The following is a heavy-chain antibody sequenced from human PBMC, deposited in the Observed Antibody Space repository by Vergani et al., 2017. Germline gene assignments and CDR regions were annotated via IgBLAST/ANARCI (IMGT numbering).Heavy chain of an antibody. J-gene: IGHJ3*02. D-gene: IGHD6-19*01. V-gene: IGHV3-21*01. CDR3: ASISGWHHDAFDI. Sequence: EVQLVESGGGLIQPGGSLRLSCAASGFTVSSNYMSWVRQAPGKGLEWVSSISSSSSYIYYADSVKGRFTISRDNAKNSLYLQMNSLRAEDTAVYYCASISGWHHDAFDIWGQGTMVTVSS. CDR2: ISSSSSYI. CDR1: GFTVSSNY.